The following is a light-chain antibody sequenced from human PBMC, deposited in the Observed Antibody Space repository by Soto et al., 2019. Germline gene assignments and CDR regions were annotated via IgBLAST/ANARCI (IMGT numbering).Light chain of an antibody. V-gene: IGKV3-11*01. CDR1: PSVTSY. J-gene: IGKJ2*01. CDR3: QQRSNWPPYT. Sequence: EIVLTQSPAPLSSSQGDRATLSFRASPSVTSYLAGCQQKPGQEPRLLIYDAANRDTGIPARFSGNGSVTDFTLPTSSLEHEDCAASYCQQRSNWPPYTCGQGIKLEIK. CDR2: DAA.